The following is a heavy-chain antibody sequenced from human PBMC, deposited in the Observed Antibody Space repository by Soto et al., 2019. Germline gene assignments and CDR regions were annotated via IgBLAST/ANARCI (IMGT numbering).Heavy chain of an antibody. D-gene: IGHD6-25*01. J-gene: IGHJ6*02. CDR1: GDSIISGDYY. CDR2: IYYSGNT. V-gene: IGHV4-30-4*01. CDR3: ARAAGGVNWYYGLDV. Sequence: PSETLSLTCTVSGDSIISGDYYWSWIRQTPGKGLEWIGYIYYSGNTYYNPSLKSRVTISVDTSKNQFSLKLSSVTAADTAVYYCARAAGGVNWYYGLDVWGQGTTVTVSS.